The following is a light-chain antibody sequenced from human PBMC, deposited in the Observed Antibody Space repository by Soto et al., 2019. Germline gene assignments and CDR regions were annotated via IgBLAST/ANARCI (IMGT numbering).Light chain of an antibody. J-gene: IGKJ1*01. CDR2: AAS. CDR3: QQYYSYPST. CDR1: QGISSY. Sequence: IRMTQSPSSLSASTGDRVTITCRASQGISSYLAWYQQKPGKAPKLLIYAASTLQSGVPSRFSGSGSGTDFTLTLSWLQSEDFATYYCQQYYSYPSTFGQGTNVEIK. V-gene: IGKV1-8*01.